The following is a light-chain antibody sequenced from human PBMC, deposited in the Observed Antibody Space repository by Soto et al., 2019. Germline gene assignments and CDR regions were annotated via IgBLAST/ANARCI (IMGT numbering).Light chain of an antibody. CDR1: QSVSSN. Sequence: EILMAQSPATLSVSPGERATLSWRASQSVSSNLAWYQQRPGQAPRLLIYGASTRDTGIPDRFSGRGSGRDFTLPISGLEPEDVAVYYCQQYNNWPITFGQGTRLEIK. CDR3: QQYNNWPIT. V-gene: IGKV3-15*01. J-gene: IGKJ5*01. CDR2: GAS.